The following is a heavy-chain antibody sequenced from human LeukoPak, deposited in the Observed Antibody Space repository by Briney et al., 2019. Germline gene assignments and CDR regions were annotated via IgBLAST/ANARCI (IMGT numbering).Heavy chain of an antibody. CDR2: IFPFFGTA. J-gene: IGHJ5*02. CDR3: ARAEDQGRYFDWLPGFDP. CDR1: GGTFSSYV. V-gene: IGHV1-69*13. Sequence: SVKVSCKASGGTFSSYVINWVRQALDKGLEGMGGIFPFFGTAIYAQHFQGRLTITADESTNSAYMELNRLRSDDTAVYYCARAEDQGRYFDWLPGFDPWGQGTLVTVSS. D-gene: IGHD3-9*01.